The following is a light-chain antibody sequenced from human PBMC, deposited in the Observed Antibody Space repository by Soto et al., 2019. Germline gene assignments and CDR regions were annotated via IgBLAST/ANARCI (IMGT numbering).Light chain of an antibody. CDR2: EVH. CDR3: SSFTSSGTRV. Sequence: QSVLTQPASVSGSPGQSITISCTGSSSDVGGYNYVSWYQQHPGKAPKVMIYEVHNRPSGVSIRFSGSKSGNTASLTISGLQVEDEADYYCSSFTSSGTRVFGTGTKLTVL. J-gene: IGLJ1*01. CDR1: SSDVGGYNY. V-gene: IGLV2-14*01.